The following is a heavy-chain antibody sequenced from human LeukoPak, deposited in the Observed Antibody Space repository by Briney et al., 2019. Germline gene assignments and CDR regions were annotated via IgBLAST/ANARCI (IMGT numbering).Heavy chain of an antibody. D-gene: IGHD3-22*01. CDR1: GYTFTYRY. CDR2: ITPFNGNT. CDR3: ADSSGYYSFDY. V-gene: IGHV1-45*02. Sequence: GASVKVSCKASGYTFTYRYLHWVRQAPGQALEWMGWITPFNGNTNHAQKFQDRVTITRDRSMSTAYMELSSLRSEDTAMYYCADSSGYYSFDYWGQGTLVTVSS. J-gene: IGHJ4*02.